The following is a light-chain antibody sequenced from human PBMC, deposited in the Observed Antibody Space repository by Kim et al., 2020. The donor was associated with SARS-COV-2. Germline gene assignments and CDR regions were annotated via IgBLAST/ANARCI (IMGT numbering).Light chain of an antibody. CDR2: SNN. CDR1: SSNIGRNA. J-gene: IGLJ3*02. CDR3: AAWDDSLNGPV. V-gene: IGLV1-44*01. Sequence: QSVLTQTPSASWTPGQRVTISCSGSSSNIGRNAVNWYHQLPGTAPKLLIYSNNQRPSGVPDRFSGSKSGTSASLAITGLQSEDDGDYYCAAWDDSLNGPVFGVGTPLTVL.